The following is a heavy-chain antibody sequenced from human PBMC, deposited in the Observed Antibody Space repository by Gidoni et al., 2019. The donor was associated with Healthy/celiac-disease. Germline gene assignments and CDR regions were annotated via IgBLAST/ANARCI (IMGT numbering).Heavy chain of an antibody. D-gene: IGHD5-18*01. CDR1: GFTFISYG. Sequence: QVQLVESGGGVVQPGRSLRLSCAASGFTFISYGMHWVRQAPGKGLEGVAVISYDGSNKYYADSVKGRFTISRDNSKNTLYLQMNSLRAEDTAVYYCAKVLSGGYSYGALDYWGQGTLVTVSS. V-gene: IGHV3-30*18. J-gene: IGHJ4*02. CDR2: ISYDGSNK. CDR3: AKVLSGGYSYGALDY.